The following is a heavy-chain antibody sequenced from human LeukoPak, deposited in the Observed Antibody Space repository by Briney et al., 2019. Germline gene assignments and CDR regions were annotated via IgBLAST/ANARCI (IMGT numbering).Heavy chain of an antibody. Sequence: GGSLRLSCAASGFTFSRYWMSWVRQAPGKGLEWVANIKLDGSEKNYVDSVKGRFTISRDNTKNSLYLQMNSLRVEDTAVFYCARDQYDTWSRRGNFDSWGQGTLVIVSS. D-gene: IGHD3-3*01. CDR3: ARDQYDTWSRRGNFDS. CDR1: GFTFSRYW. CDR2: IKLDGSEK. J-gene: IGHJ4*02. V-gene: IGHV3-7*03.